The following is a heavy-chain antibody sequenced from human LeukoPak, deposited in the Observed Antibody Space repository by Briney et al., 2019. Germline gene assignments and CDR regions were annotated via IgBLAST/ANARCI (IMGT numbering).Heavy chain of an antibody. CDR2: IYYSGST. V-gene: IGHV4-59*01. J-gene: IGHJ6*03. Sequence: SQTLPLTCTVSGGSISSYYWSWIRQPPGKGLEWIGYIYYSGSTNYNPSLKSRVTISVDTSKNQFSLKLSSVTAADTAVYYCARVRGPAVYYYYMDVWGKGTTVTVSS. CDR3: ARVRGPAVYYYYMDV. D-gene: IGHD6-25*01. CDR1: GGSISSYY.